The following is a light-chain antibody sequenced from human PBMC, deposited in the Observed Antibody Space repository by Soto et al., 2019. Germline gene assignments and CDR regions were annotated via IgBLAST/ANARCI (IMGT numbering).Light chain of an antibody. CDR2: DVS. CDR3: SSYRSSTTPFV. V-gene: IGLV2-14*01. CDR1: TSDIGGYYF. Sequence: QSVLTQPASVSGSPGQSITISCTGTTSDIGGYYFVSWFQQYPGKAPTLIIYDVSNRPSGSSSRFSGSKTGNTATLTISGLQAEDEADYYCSSYRSSTTPFVFGTGNKVTVL. J-gene: IGLJ1*01.